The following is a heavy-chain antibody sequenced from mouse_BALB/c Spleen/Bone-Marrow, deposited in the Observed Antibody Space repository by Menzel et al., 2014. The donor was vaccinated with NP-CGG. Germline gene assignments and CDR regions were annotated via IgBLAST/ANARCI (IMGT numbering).Heavy chain of an antibody. D-gene: IGHD2-4*01. Sequence: EVKLVESGGGLVKPGGSLKLSCAASGFTFSSYAMSWVRQTPEKRLEWVATISSGGSYTYYPDSVKGRFTISRDNAKNTLYLQMSSLRSEDTAMYYCARRDYAYWGQGTLVTVSA. J-gene: IGHJ3*01. CDR2: ISSGGSYT. CDR3: ARRDYAY. CDR1: GFTFSSYA. V-gene: IGHV5-9-1*01.